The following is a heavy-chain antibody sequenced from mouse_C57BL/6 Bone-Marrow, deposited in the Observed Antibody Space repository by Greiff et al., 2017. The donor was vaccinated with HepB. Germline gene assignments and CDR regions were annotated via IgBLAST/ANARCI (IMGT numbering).Heavy chain of an antibody. Sequence: VQLQQSGPELVKPGASVKISCKASGYSFTSYYIHWVKQRPGQGLEWIGWIYPGSGNTKYNEKFKGKATLTADTSSSTAYMQLSSLTSEDSAVYYCARHSKDWYFDVWGTGTTVTVSS. V-gene: IGHV1-66*01. CDR2: IYPGSGNT. CDR3: ARHSKDWYFDV. CDR1: GYSFTSYY. J-gene: IGHJ1*03. D-gene: IGHD2-5*01.